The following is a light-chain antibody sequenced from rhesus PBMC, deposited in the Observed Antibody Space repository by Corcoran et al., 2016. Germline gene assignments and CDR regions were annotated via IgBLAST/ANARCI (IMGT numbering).Light chain of an antibody. J-gene: IGKJ3*01. CDR3: LQYSTSPPT. Sequence: DIQMTQSPSSLAASVGDTVTITCRASQSISSWLDWYQQKPGKAPKLLNYQASSLQSGVPSRFSGSGSWTDFTLTISSLQPEDFATYYCLQYSTSPPTFGPGTKLDIK. V-gene: IGKV1-22*01. CDR1: QSISSW. CDR2: QAS.